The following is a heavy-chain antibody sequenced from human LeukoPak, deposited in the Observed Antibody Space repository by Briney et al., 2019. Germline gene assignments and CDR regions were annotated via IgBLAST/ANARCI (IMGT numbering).Heavy chain of an antibody. J-gene: IGHJ4*02. V-gene: IGHV4-4*02. CDR1: GGSTSSNSW. CDR3: ARDRGGYTYSHDY. D-gene: IGHD5-18*01. Sequence: PSETLSLTCAVSGGSTSSNSWWFWVRQSPGKGLEWIGEIYHDGSTNYNPSLKSRVTISMDKSKNQLSLKLNFVTAADTAVYYCARDRGGYTYSHDYWGQGTLVTVSS. CDR2: IYHDGST.